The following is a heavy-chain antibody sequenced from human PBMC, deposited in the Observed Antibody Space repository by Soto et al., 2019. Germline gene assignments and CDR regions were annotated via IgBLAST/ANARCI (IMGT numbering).Heavy chain of an antibody. CDR1: GGSISSSNW. CDR3: ARFNGFWGGFSMYNYYGMDV. Sequence: QVQLQESGPGLVKASGTLSLTCAVSGGSISSSNWWSWVRQPPGKGLEWIGEIYYSGGTNYNPSLKSRVTISVDKSKNRFSLNLTSVTAADTAVYYCARFNGFWGGFSMYNYYGMDVWGKGLRSASPQ. J-gene: IGHJ6*01. CDR2: IYYSGGT. V-gene: IGHV4-4*02. D-gene: IGHD3-3*01.